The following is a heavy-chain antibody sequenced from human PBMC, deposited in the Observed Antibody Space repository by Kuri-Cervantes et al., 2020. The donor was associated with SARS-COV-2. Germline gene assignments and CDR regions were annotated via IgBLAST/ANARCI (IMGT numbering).Heavy chain of an antibody. J-gene: IGHJ3*02. CDR1: GGSISSGDYY. V-gene: IGHV4-30-4*08. CDR3: ARAPFEGDAFDI. Sequence: SETLSLTCTVSGGSISSGDYYWSWIRQPPGKGLEWIGYIYYSGSTCYNPSLKSRVTISVDTSKNQFSLKLSSVTAADTAVYYCARAPFEGDAFDIWGQGTMVTVSS. D-gene: IGHD3-9*01. CDR2: IYYSGST.